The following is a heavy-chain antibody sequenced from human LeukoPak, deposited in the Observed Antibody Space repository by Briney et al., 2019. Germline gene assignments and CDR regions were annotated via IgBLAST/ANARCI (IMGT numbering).Heavy chain of an antibody. J-gene: IGHJ4*02. CDR3: ARGQQYYYDSSGYDDY. D-gene: IGHD3-22*01. CDR1: GYTFTSYD. Sequence: GASVKVSCKASGYTFTSYDINWVRQATGQGLEWMGWMNPNSGNTGYAQKFQGRVTMTRNTSISTAYMELSSLRSEDTAVYYCARGQQYYYDSSGYDDYWGQGTLVTVSS. V-gene: IGHV1-8*01. CDR2: MNPNSGNT.